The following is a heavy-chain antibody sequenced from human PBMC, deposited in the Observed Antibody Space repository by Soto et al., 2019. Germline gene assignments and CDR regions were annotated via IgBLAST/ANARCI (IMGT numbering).Heavy chain of an antibody. D-gene: IGHD1-26*01. CDR2: INPNGGGT. CDR1: GFTFTGHY. V-gene: IGHV1-2*02. J-gene: IGHJ4*02. CDR3: AKSGSVVRPSRGYFDY. Sequence: ASVKVSCKASGFTFTGHYIHWVRQAPGQGLEGMGWINPNGGGTSYAQKFQGRVTMTRDTSITTACMELSRLSSDDTAVYYCAKSGSVVRPSRGYFDYWGQGTLVTVSS.